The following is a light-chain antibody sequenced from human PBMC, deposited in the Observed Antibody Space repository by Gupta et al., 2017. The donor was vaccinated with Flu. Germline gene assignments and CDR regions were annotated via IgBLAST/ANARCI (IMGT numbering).Light chain of an antibody. Sequence: NVTISCLGKSSNSEPNDVAWYQQLAGAAPKLIIYENDKQPSGIPDRLSGSKSGTSATLGITGVQTGDEADYYCGTCDNSLSAWVFGGGTKLTVL. J-gene: IGLJ3*02. CDR2: END. V-gene: IGLV1-51*02. CDR3: GTCDNSLSAWV. CDR1: SSNSEPND.